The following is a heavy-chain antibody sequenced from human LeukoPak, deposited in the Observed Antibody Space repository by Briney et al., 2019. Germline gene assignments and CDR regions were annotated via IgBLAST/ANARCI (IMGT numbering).Heavy chain of an antibody. CDR2: IVVGSGNT. CDR3: AAGPWEPIGSDY. V-gene: IGHV1-58*01. D-gene: IGHD1-26*01. J-gene: IGHJ4*02. CDR1: GFTFTSSA. Sequence: SVKVSCKASGFTFTSSAVQWARQARGQRLEWIGWIVVGSGNTNYAQKFQERVTITRDMSTSTAYMELSSLRSGDTAVYYCAAGPWEPIGSDYWGQGTLVTVSS.